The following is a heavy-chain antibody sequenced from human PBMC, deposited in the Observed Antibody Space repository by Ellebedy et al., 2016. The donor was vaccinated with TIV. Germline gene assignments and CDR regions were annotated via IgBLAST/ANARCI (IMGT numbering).Heavy chain of an antibody. Sequence: MPSETLSLTCTVSGGSISSGDYYWSWIRQPPGKGLEWIGYIYYSGSTYYNPSLKSRVTISVDTSKNQFSLKLSSVTAADTAVYYCASSIFTVTLGGWGQGTLVTVSS. CDR3: ASSIFTVTLGG. D-gene: IGHD4-17*01. CDR2: IYYSGST. CDR1: GGSISSGDYY. J-gene: IGHJ4*02. V-gene: IGHV4-30-4*01.